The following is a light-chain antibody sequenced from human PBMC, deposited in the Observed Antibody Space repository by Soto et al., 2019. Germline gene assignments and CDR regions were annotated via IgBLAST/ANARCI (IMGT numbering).Light chain of an antibody. J-gene: IGKJ2*01. Sequence: DVVMTQSPLSLPVTLGQPASISCRSSQSLVHSDGNTYLNWFQQRPSQSPRRLIYKSSNRDSGVPDRFSGSGSGTDFTLMISRVEAEDVGVYYCMQGTHWPLYTFGQGTKLEIK. V-gene: IGKV2-30*02. CDR1: QSLVHSDGNTY. CDR2: KSS. CDR3: MQGTHWPLYT.